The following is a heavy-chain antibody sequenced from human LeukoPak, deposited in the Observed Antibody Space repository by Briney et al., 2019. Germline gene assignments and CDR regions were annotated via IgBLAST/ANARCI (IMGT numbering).Heavy chain of an antibody. CDR2: IKQDGSEK. Sequence: GGSLRLSCVASGFDYNTYWMSWVRQAPGKGLEWVANIKQDGSEKNYVDSVKGRFTISRDNAKNSLYLQMNSLRAEDTAIYYCTRDYRGTFDYWGQGTLVTVSS. CDR3: TRDYRGTFDY. J-gene: IGHJ4*02. V-gene: IGHV3-7*03. D-gene: IGHD1-26*01. CDR1: GFDYNTYW.